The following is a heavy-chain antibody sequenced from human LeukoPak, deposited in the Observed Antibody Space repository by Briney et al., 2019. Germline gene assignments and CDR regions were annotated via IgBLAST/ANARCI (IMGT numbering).Heavy chain of an antibody. J-gene: IGHJ5*02. CDR2: IYTSGST. CDR3: ARASGYDFWSGYHWFDP. Sequence: SETLSLTCTGSGGSISSYYWSWIRQPAGKGLEWIGRIYTSGSTNYNPSLKSRVTMSVDTSKNQSSLKLSSVTAADTAVYYCARASGYDFWSGYHWFDPWGQGTLVTVSS. D-gene: IGHD3-3*01. V-gene: IGHV4-4*07. CDR1: GGSISSYY.